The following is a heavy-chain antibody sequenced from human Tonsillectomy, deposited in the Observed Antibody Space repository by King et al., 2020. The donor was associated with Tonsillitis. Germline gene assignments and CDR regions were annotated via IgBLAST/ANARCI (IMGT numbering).Heavy chain of an antibody. CDR3: ATHYDFWSGSRGWFDP. J-gene: IGHJ5*02. V-gene: IGHV5-10-1*03. CDR1: GYSFTSYW. D-gene: IGHD3-3*01. CDR2: IDPSDSYT. Sequence: VQLVESGAEVKKPGESLRISCKGSGYSFTSYWISWVRQMPGKGLEWMGRIDPSDSYTDYSPSFQGHVTISADRSISTAYLQWSSLKASDTAMYYCATHYDFWSGSRGWFDPWGQGTLVTVSS.